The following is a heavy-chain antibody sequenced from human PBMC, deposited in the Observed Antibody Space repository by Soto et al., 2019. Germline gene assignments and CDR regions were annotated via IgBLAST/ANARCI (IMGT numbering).Heavy chain of an antibody. CDR3: ARIIAARPDYGMDV. V-gene: IGHV3-13*01. Sequence: GGSLRLSCAASGFTFSSYDMHWVRQATGKGLEWVSAIGTAGDTYYPGSVKGRFTISRENAKNSLYLQMNSLRAGDTAVYYCARIIAARPDYGMDVWGQGTTVTVSS. D-gene: IGHD6-6*01. CDR2: IGTAGDT. CDR1: GFTFSSYD. J-gene: IGHJ6*02.